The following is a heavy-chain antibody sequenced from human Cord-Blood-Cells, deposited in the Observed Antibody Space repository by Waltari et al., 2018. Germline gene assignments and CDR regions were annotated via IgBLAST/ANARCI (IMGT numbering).Heavy chain of an antibody. CDR3: ARRDYDILTGYDY. J-gene: IGHJ4*02. D-gene: IGHD3-9*01. CDR2: INHSGST. Sequence: QVQLQQWGAGLLKPSETLSLTCAVYGGSFSGYYWSWIRQPPGTGLEWIGEINHSGSTNYNPSLKSRVTISVDTSKNQFSLKLSSVTAADTAVYYCARRDYDILTGYDYWGQGTLVTVSS. V-gene: IGHV4-34*01. CDR1: GGSFSGYY.